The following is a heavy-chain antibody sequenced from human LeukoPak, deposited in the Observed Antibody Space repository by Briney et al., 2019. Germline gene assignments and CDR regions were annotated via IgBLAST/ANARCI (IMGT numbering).Heavy chain of an antibody. CDR2: VSSSGSYI. Sequence: GGSLRLSCAASGFTLSNYTMNWVRQAPGKGLEWVSSVSSSGSYIYYADSVKGRFTISRDNAKNSLYLQMNSLRAEDTAVYYCARAETGYSSSWYFDYWGQGTLVTVSS. CDR1: GFTLSNYT. CDR3: ARAETGYSSSWYFDY. J-gene: IGHJ4*02. D-gene: IGHD6-13*01. V-gene: IGHV3-21*01.